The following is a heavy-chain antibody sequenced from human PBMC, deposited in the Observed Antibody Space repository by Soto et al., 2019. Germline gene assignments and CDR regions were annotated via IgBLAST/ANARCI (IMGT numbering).Heavy chain of an antibody. CDR3: ARDWAYYDFWSGPISGMDV. CDR2: ISAYNGNT. V-gene: IGHV1-18*01. Sequence: GASVKVSCKASGYTFTSYGISWVRQAPGQGLEWMGWISAYNGNTNYAQKLQGRVTMTTDTSTSTAYMELRSLRSDDTAVYYCARDWAYYDFWSGPISGMDVWGQGTTVTVSS. D-gene: IGHD3-3*01. CDR1: GYTFTSYG. J-gene: IGHJ6*02.